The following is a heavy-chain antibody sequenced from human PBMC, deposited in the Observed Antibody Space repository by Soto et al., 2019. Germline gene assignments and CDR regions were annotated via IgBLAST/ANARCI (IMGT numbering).Heavy chain of an antibody. CDR1: GFTFDDCS. V-gene: IGHV3-9*01. CDR3: VQGRYPTMASPLDH. D-gene: IGHD5-12*01. CDR2: ISWDSGTI. J-gene: IGHJ5*02. Sequence: EVQLVESEGGLVQPGKSLRLSYVASGFTFDDCSMHWVRQAPGKGLEWVSGISWDSGTIGYADSVKGRFSISRDGAKNSLYLQMNSLRVEDAALYYCVQGRYPTMASPLDHWGQGTLVTVSS.